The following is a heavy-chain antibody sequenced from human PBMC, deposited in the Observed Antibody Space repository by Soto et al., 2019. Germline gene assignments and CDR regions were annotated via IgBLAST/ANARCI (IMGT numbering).Heavy chain of an antibody. CDR2: IYYSGST. V-gene: IGHV4-31*03. CDR1: GGSISSGGYY. D-gene: IGHD3-3*01. Sequence: QVQLQESGPGLVKPSQTLSLTCTVSGGSISSGGYYWSWIRQHPGKGLEWIGYIYYSGSTYYNPSIKSRVTISVDTSKNQFSLKLSSVTAADTAVYYCARENELRFLEWPTNWFDPWGQGTLVTVSS. J-gene: IGHJ5*02. CDR3: ARENELRFLEWPTNWFDP.